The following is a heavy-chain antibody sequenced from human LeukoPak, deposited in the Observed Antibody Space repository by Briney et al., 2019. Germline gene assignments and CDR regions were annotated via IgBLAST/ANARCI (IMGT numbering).Heavy chain of an antibody. V-gene: IGHV3-9*01. CDR2: IGWNSGSE. CDR3: AKDGRPDTYGIFDL. D-gene: IGHD1-1*01. J-gene: IGHJ4*01. Sequence: GGSLRLSCAASGFSFDDYAMHWLRQAPGKGLQWVSGIGWNSGSEGYADSVKGRFTISRDNAKNSLYPQMNSLRAEDTAFYYCAKDGRPDTYGIFDLWGHGTLVTVSP. CDR1: GFSFDDYA.